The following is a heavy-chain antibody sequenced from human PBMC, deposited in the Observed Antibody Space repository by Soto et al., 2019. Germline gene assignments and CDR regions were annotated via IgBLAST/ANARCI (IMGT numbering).Heavy chain of an antibody. V-gene: IGHV3-74*01. Sequence: GGSLRLSCTVSGFTFSSYRMHWVRQAPGKGLMWDSFINNDGSGATYADSVRGRFTISRDNAKNTLYLNMDGLRAEDTAVYYCVSDVVGGTNYWGQGTLVTVSS. CDR1: GFTFSSYR. D-gene: IGHD1-26*01. CDR3: VSDVVGGTNY. CDR2: INNDGSGA. J-gene: IGHJ4*02.